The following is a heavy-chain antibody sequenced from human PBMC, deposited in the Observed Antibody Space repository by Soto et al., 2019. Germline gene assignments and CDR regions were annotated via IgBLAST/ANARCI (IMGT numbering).Heavy chain of an antibody. V-gene: IGHV4-59*01. J-gene: IGHJ5*02. Sequence: QVQLQESGPGLVKPSETLSLTCTVSGGSISSYYWSWIRQPPGKGLEWIGYIYYSGSTNYNPSLKSRVTISVDTSKNQFSLKLSSVTAADTAVYYCASVWAARGFDPWGQGTLVTVSS. D-gene: IGHD6-6*01. CDR1: GGSISSYY. CDR2: IYYSGST. CDR3: ASVWAARGFDP.